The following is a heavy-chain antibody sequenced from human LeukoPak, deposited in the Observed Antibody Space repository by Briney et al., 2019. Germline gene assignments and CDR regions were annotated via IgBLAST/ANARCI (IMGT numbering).Heavy chain of an antibody. J-gene: IGHJ4*02. CDR1: GGSFSSYY. CDR3: ASTVVVAASYCFDY. V-gene: IGHV4-59*01. Sequence: PSETLSLTCTVSGGSFSSYYWSWIRQPPGKGLEWIGYIYYSGSTNYNPSLKSRVTISVDTSKNQFSLKLSSVTAADTAVYYCASTVVVAASYCFDYWGQGTLVTVSS. CDR2: IYYSGST. D-gene: IGHD2-15*01.